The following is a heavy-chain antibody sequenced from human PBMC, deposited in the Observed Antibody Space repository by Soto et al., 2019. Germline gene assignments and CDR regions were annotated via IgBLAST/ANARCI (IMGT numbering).Heavy chain of an antibody. Sequence: GSSVKVSFKASGGTFSSYAISLLLHAPGQGLEWMGGIIPIFGTANYAQKFQGRVTITADKSTSTAYMELSSLRSEDTAVYYCASSDFNAFDIWGQGTMVTVSS. V-gene: IGHV1-69*06. CDR1: GGTFSSYA. CDR3: ASSDFNAFDI. J-gene: IGHJ3*02. CDR2: IIPIFGTA.